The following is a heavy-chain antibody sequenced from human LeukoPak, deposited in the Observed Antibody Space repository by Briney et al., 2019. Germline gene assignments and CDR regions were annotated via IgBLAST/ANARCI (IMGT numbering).Heavy chain of an antibody. Sequence: PSGTLSLTFTFSVGFHSRGGYYWRGVRRPPGKALEWIGYIYYRGSTFHNPSLKSRLTISVNTSKNQFSLKLSSVTAADTAVYYRARVDTSNWYGYWGQGILVTVSS. CDR2: IYYRGST. CDR3: ARVDTSNWYGY. D-gene: IGHD2-2*01. J-gene: IGHJ5*01. V-gene: IGHV4-31*03. CDR1: VGFHSRGGYY.